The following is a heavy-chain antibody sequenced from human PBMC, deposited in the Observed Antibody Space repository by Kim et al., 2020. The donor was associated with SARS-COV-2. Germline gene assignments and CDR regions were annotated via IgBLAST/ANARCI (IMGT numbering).Heavy chain of an antibody. CDR1: GFTFNNYA. D-gene: IGHD3-22*01. CDR2: ISGSGGRT. J-gene: IGHJ4*02. CDR3: AKETFSSGSYYFDY. Sequence: GGSLRLSCAASGFTFNNYAMSWVRQAPGKGLEWVSAISGSGGRTYYADSVKGRFTISRDNSKNTLYLQMNSLRAEDTAVCYCAKETFSSGSYYFDYWGQGTLVTVSS. V-gene: IGHV3-23*01.